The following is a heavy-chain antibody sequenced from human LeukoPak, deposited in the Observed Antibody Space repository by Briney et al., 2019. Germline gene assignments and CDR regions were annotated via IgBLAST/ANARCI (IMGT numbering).Heavy chain of an antibody. D-gene: IGHD6-13*01. CDR2: GHYSGNT. Sequence: SETLSLTCTVSGDSIRNYYWNWIRQPPGKGLEWIGYGHYSGNTFSNPSLKSRVTISVDTSKNQFSLKLSSVTAADTAVYYCARDSSGHGGSSSYLYWYFDLWGRGTLVTVSS. CDR3: ARDSSGHGGSSSYLYWYFDL. CDR1: GDSIRNYY. V-gene: IGHV4-59*01. J-gene: IGHJ2*01.